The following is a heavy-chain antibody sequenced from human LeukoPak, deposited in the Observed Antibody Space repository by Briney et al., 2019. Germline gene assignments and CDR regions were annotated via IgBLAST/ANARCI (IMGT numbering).Heavy chain of an antibody. J-gene: IGHJ5*02. V-gene: IGHV4-59*13. CDR3: ARHGGTFDP. CDR1: GDSISIYD. D-gene: IGHD1-1*01. CDR2: AYHSGIT. Sequence: SETLSLTCTVSGDSISIYDWSWIRQPPGKGLEWIGYAYHSGITNYNPSLKSRVTISVDTSESQFSLRPSSVTAADTAIYYCARHGGTFDPWGQGILVTVSS.